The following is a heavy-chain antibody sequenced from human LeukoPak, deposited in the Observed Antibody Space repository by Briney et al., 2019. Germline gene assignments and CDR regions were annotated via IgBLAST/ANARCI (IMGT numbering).Heavy chain of an antibody. CDR1: GFAFSTYW. CDR2: IKTDGSDK. Sequence: GGSLTLSCAASGFAFSTYWMSWVRQAPGKGLEWVANIKTDGSDKYYVDSVKGRFTISRDNAKNSLYLQMDSLRAEDAAVYYCARDSPTGYYHSWGQGTLVTVSS. CDR3: ARDSPTGYYHS. V-gene: IGHV3-7*01. D-gene: IGHD3-9*01. J-gene: IGHJ4*02.